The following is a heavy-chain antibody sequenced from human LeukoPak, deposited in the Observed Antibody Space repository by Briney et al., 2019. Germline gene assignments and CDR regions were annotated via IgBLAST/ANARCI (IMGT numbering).Heavy chain of an antibody. CDR3: ARDRVMANYYDILTGYQMTWFDP. V-gene: IGHV1-2*02. CDR2: INPNSGGT. J-gene: IGHJ5*02. CDR1: GYTFTGYY. D-gene: IGHD3-9*01. Sequence: GASVKVSCKASGYTFTGYYMHWVRQAPGQGLEWMGWINPNSGGTNYAQKFQGRVTMTRDTSISTAYMELSRLRSDDTAVYYCARDRVMANYYDILTGYQMTWFDPWGQGTLVTVSS.